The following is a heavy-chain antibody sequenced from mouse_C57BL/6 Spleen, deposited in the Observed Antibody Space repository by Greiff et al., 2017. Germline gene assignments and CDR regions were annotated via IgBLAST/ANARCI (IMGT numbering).Heavy chain of an antibody. J-gene: IGHJ3*01. V-gene: IGHV1-19*01. CDR3: ARPYYGSSPFAY. Sequence: VQLQQSGPVLVKPGASVKMSCKASGYTFTDYYMNWVKQSHGKSLEWIGVINPYNGGTSYNQKFKGKATLTVDKSSSTAYMELNSLTSEDSAVYYCARPYYGSSPFAYWGQGTLVTVSA. CDR1: GYTFTDYY. CDR2: INPYNGGT. D-gene: IGHD1-1*01.